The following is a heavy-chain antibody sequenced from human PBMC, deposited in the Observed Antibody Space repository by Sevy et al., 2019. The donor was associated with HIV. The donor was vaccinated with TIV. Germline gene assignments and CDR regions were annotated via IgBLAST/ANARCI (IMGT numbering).Heavy chain of an antibody. V-gene: IGHV1-69*13. D-gene: IGHD6-13*01. CDR1: GXTFSNYA. CDR2: IIPMFGTP. CDR3: ARDSLYSTNWAFDY. J-gene: IGHJ4*02. Sequence: ASVKVSCKASGXTFSNYAISWVRQAPGQGLEWMGGIIPMFGTPSYAQKFQGRVTITADESTSTAYMELTSLRSEDTAVYYXARDSLYSTNWAFDYWGQGTLVTVSS.